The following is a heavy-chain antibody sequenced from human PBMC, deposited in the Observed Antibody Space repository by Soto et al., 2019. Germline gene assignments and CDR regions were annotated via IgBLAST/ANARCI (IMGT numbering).Heavy chain of an antibody. V-gene: IGHV1-46*03. CDR3: ARVYPSDTRYGYVGNNWFDP. CDR2: INPSDGST. J-gene: IGHJ5*02. Sequence: QVQLVQSGAEVKKPGASVKVSCKASGYTFTSYYMHWVRQAPGQGLEWMGIINPSDGSTSYAQKFQGRVTMTRDTSTSTVYMELSSLRSEDTAVYYCARVYPSDTRYGYVGNNWFDPWGQGTLVTVSS. D-gene: IGHD5-18*01. CDR1: GYTFTSYY.